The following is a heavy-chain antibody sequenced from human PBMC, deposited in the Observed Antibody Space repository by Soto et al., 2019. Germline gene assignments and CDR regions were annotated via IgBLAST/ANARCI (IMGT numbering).Heavy chain of an antibody. Sequence: QVQLVESGGGVVQPGRSLRLSCAASGFTFSSYGMHWVRQAPGKGLEWVAVISYDGSNKYYADSVKGRFTISRDNSKNTLYLQMNSLRAEDTAVYYCAKDLSSGWYVSGWVYYDGMDVWGQGTTVTVSS. CDR3: AKDLSSGWYVSGWVYYDGMDV. CDR2: ISYDGSNK. J-gene: IGHJ6*02. CDR1: GFTFSSYG. D-gene: IGHD6-19*01. V-gene: IGHV3-30*18.